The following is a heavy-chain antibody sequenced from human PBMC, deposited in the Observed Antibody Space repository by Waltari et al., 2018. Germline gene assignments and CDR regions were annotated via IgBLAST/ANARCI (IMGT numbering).Heavy chain of an antibody. V-gene: IGHV3-66*01. CDR1: GFTVINPY. J-gene: IGHJ2*01. CDR2: FYSGGSA. Sequence: EVQLVESGGGLVQPGGSLRLSCEASGFTVINPYMSWVRQAPGKGLEWVSVFYSGGSAYYADSLKGRFTLSRDNSKNTVYLQMKSLRVEDTAVYYCARVTHSNPAYFDLWGRGTLVTVSS. CDR3: ARVTHSNPAYFDL. D-gene: IGHD4-4*01.